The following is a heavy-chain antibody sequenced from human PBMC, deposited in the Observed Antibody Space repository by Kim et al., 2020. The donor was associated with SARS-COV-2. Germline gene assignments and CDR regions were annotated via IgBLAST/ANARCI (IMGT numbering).Heavy chain of an antibody. D-gene: IGHD3-10*01. J-gene: IGHJ4*02. CDR3: ARSFLWLGELLPPSWVSFYFAY. CDR1: GGSISSSSYY. V-gene: IGHV4-39*01. Sequence: SETLSLTCTVSGGSISSSSYYWGWIRQPPGKGLEWIGSIYYSGSTYHNPSLKSRVTISVDTSKNQFSLKLSSVTAADTAVYYCARSFLWLGELLPPSWVSFYFAYGGQGTLVPVSS. CDR2: IYYSGST.